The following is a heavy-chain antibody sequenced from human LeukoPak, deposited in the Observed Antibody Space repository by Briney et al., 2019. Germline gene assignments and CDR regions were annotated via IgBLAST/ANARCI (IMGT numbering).Heavy chain of an antibody. CDR1: GASINSYY. Sequence: PSDTLSLTCTVPGASINSYYWSCIRQPPGKGLVWLGYIYYSGITNYNPSLKSRVTISVDTSRSQFSLKLSSVTAADTAVYYCARESPSLLYCDSSGYYLAHFDLWGRGTLVTVSS. D-gene: IGHD3-22*01. CDR3: ARESPSLLYCDSSGYYLAHFDL. CDR2: IYYSGIT. J-gene: IGHJ2*01. V-gene: IGHV4-59*01.